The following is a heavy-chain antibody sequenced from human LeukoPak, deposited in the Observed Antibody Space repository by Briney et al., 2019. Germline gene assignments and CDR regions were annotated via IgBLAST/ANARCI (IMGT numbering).Heavy chain of an antibody. CDR3: AKGWAYYDSSGCFDY. CDR2: ISWNSGSI. Sequence: PGRSLRLSCAASGFTFDDYAMHWVRQAPGKGLEWVSGISWNSGSIGYADSVKGRFTISRDNAKNSLYLQMNSLRAEDTALYYCAKGWAYYDSSGCFDYWGQGTLVTVSS. CDR1: GFTFDDYA. J-gene: IGHJ4*02. V-gene: IGHV3-9*01. D-gene: IGHD3-22*01.